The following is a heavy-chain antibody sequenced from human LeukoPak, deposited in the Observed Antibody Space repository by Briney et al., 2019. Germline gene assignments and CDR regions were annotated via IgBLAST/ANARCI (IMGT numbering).Heavy chain of an antibody. CDR3: ARAEGSYYGDYYYYYMDV. D-gene: IGHD1-26*01. Sequence: ASVKVSCKASGGTFSSYAISWVRQAPGQGLEWMGGIIPIFGTANYAQKFQGRVTIITDESTSTAYMELSSLRSEDTAVYYCARAEGSYYGDYYYYYMDVWGKGTTVTVSS. CDR1: GGTFSSYA. V-gene: IGHV1-69*05. CDR2: IIPIFGTA. J-gene: IGHJ6*03.